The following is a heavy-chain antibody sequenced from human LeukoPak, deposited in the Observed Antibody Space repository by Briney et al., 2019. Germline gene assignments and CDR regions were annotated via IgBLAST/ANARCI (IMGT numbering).Heavy chain of an antibody. J-gene: IGHJ5*02. CDR1: GYTFTGYY. V-gene: IGHV1-2*02. Sequence: ASVKVSCKASGYTFTGYYMHWVRQAPGQGLEWMGWINPNSGGTNYAQKFQGRVTMTRDTSISTAYMELSRLRSDDTAVYYCARVVTPRYCSTTSCYWKGWFDPWGQGTLVTVSS. CDR3: ARVVTPRYCSTTSCYWKGWFDP. CDR2: INPNSGGT. D-gene: IGHD2-2*01.